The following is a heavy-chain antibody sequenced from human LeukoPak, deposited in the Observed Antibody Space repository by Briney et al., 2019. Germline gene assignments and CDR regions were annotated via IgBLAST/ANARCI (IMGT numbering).Heavy chain of an antibody. D-gene: IGHD2-2*01. CDR1: GGSFSGYY. V-gene: IGHV4-34*01. CDR2: INHSGST. J-gene: IGHJ4*02. CDR3: ERGGGQLPHDY. Sequence: SETLSLTCAVYGGSFSGYYWSWIRQPPGKGLEWIGEINHSGSTNYNPSLKSRVTISVDTSKNQFSLKLSSVTAADTAVYYCERGGGQLPHDYWGQGTMVTVSS.